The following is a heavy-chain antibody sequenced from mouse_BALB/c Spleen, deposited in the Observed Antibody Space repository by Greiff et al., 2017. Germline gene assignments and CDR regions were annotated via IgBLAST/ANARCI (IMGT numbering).Heavy chain of an antibody. CDR3: ARGGNYIYAMDY. CDR1: GYSITSDYA. Sequence: EVQLQQSGPGLVKPSQSLSLTCTVTGYSITSDYAWNWIRQFPGNKLEWMGYISYSGSTSYNPSLKSRISITRDTSKNQFFLQLNSVTTEDTATYYCARGGNYIYAMDYWGQGTSVTVSS. D-gene: IGHD2-1*01. CDR2: ISYSGST. J-gene: IGHJ4*01. V-gene: IGHV3-2*02.